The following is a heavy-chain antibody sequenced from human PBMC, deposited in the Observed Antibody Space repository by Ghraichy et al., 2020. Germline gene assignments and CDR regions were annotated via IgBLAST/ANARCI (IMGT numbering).Heavy chain of an antibody. V-gene: IGHV3-23*01. CDR1: GFTFSSYA. Sequence: LSLTCAASGFTFSSYAMSWVRQAPGKGLEWVSAISGSGGSTYYADSVKGRFTISRDNSKNTLYLQMNSLRAEDTAVYYCAKDRVGGYSGYDGCFDYWGQGTLVTVSS. D-gene: IGHD5-12*01. CDR3: AKDRVGGYSGYDGCFDY. J-gene: IGHJ4*02. CDR2: ISGSGGST.